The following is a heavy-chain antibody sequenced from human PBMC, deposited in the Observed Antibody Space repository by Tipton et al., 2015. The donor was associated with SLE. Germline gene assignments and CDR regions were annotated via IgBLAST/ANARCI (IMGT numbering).Heavy chain of an antibody. J-gene: IGHJ5*02. CDR3: ASSPQITMVRGVYNWFDP. D-gene: IGHD3-10*01. Sequence: QLVQSGAEVKKTGSSVKVSCKASGYTFTYRYLHWVRQAPGQALEWMGWITPFNGNTNYAQKFQDRVTITRDRSMSTAYMELSSLRSEDTAMYYCASSPQITMVRGVYNWFDPWGQGTLVTVSS. V-gene: IGHV1-45*02. CDR1: GYTFTYRY. CDR2: ITPFNGNT.